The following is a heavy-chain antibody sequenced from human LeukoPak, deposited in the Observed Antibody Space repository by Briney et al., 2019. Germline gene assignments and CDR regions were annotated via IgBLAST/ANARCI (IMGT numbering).Heavy chain of an antibody. D-gene: IGHD1/OR15-1a*01. J-gene: IGHJ4*02. CDR1: GGSISSSSYY. Sequence: EPSETLSLTCTVSGGSISSSSYYWGWIRQPPGKGLEWIGSIYYSGSTYYNPSLKSRVTISVDTSKNQFSLKLSSVTAADTAVYSCAKHRGTFLDWNNYFNYGGQETGVTVSS. CDR2: IYYSGST. CDR3: AKHRGTFLDWNNYFNY. V-gene: IGHV4-39*01.